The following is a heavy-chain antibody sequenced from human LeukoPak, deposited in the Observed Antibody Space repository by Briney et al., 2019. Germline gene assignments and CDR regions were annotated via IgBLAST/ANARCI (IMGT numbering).Heavy chain of an antibody. CDR3: ARRARDCSRTSCFNYYYYTDV. J-gene: IGHJ6*03. V-gene: IGHV1-2*02. Sequence: ASVKVSCKASGYTFSAYYMHWVRQAPGQGLEWMGWINPNSGYTKSAQKFQGRVTMTRDTSISTAYMELTRLRSDDTAVYYCARRARDCSRTSCFNYYYYTDVWGKGTTVTVSS. CDR1: GYTFSAYY. CDR2: INPNSGYT. D-gene: IGHD2-2*01.